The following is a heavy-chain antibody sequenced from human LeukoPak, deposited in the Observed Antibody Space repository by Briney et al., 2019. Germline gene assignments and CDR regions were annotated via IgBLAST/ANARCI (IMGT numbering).Heavy chain of an antibody. J-gene: IGHJ4*02. D-gene: IGHD5-24*01. Sequence: GGSLRLSCAASGFTFGSYSMNWVRQAPGKGLEWVSSISSSSSYIFYADSVKGRFTISRDNAKNSLYLQMHSLRAEDTAVYYCARDLDGYNYALDYWGQGTLVTVSS. CDR1: GFTFGSYS. CDR3: ARDLDGYNYALDY. CDR2: ISSSSSYI. V-gene: IGHV3-21*01.